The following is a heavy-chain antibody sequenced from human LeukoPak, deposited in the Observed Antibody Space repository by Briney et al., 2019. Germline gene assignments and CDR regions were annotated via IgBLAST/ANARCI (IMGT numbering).Heavy chain of an antibody. J-gene: IGHJ4*02. CDR3: ARVGGNIAARQDLDY. CDR1: GYTFTGYY. Sequence: ASVKVSCKASGYTFTGYYMHWVRQAPGQGLEWMGRINPNSGGTNYEQKFQGRVTMTRDTSISTAYMELSRLTSDDTAVYYCARVGGNIAARQDLDYWGQGTLVTVSS. CDR2: INPNSGGT. V-gene: IGHV1-2*06. D-gene: IGHD6-6*01.